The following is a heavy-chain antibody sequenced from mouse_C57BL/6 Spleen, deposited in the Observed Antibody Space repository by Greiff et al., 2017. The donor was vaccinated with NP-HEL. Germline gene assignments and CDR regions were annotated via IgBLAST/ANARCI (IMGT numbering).Heavy chain of an antibody. CDR1: GYAFSSSW. V-gene: IGHV1-82*01. CDR3: ARGGYITTVVPFAY. Sequence: VQLVESGPELVKPGASVKISCKASGYAFSSSWMNWVKQRPGKGLEWIGRIYPGDGDTNYNGKFKGKATLTADKSSSTAYMQLSSLTSEDSAVYFCARGGYITTVVPFAYWGQGTLVTVSA. D-gene: IGHD1-1*01. CDR2: IYPGDGDT. J-gene: IGHJ3*01.